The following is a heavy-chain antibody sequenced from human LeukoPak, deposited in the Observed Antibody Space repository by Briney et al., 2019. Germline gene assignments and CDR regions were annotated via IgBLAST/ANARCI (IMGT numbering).Heavy chain of an antibody. D-gene: IGHD6-6*01. V-gene: IGHV3-23*01. J-gene: IGHJ4*02. CDR2: ISGSSTTT. Sequence: GGSLRPSCAASGFTFSSYAMAWVRQAPGKGLEWVSTISGSSTTTYYADSVKGRFTISRDNTGNALSLQMNSLRVEDTAVYYCAKLGQLVPENWGQGALVTVSS. CDR3: AKLGQLVPEN. CDR1: GFTFSSYA.